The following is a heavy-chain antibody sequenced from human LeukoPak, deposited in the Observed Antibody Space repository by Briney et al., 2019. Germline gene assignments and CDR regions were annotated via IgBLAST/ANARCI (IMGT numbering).Heavy chain of an antibody. CDR1: GGTISALHW. D-gene: IGHD5-18*01. CDR2: VDRTGNT. Sequence: SETLSLTCAVSGGTISALHWWSWVRQPPGKGLEWIGEVDRTGNTNYNPSLQSRVIISIDTSRNEYSLKLRAVTAADTAVYYCATFGYSDALNHFDYWGQGMLVTVSS. V-gene: IGHV4-4*02. CDR3: ATFGYSDALNHFDY. J-gene: IGHJ4*02.